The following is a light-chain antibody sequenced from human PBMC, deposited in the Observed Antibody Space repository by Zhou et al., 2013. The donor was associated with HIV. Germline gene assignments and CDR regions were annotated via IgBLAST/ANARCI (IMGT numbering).Light chain of an antibody. CDR1: QTISSY. CDR2: GAS. J-gene: IGKJ1*01. Sequence: DIQMTQSPSTLSASVGDRVTITCRASQTISSYLNWYQQKPGKAPMRLIYGASTLQRWVTSRFSGSGSGTEFTLTISSLQREDFATYYCQESYSTSRGTWTFGQGTKVEIK. V-gene: IGKV1-39*01. CDR3: QESYSTSRGTWT.